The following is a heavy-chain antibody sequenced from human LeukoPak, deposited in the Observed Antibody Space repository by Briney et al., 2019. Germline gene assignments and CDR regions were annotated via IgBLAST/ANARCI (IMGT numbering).Heavy chain of an antibody. J-gene: IGHJ4*02. Sequence: SGGSLRLSCAASGFTFSSYTMNWVRQAPGKGLEWVAVISYDGSNKYYADSVKGRFTISRDNSKNTLYLQMNSLRAEDTAVYYCARPQYSSSWTPFDYWGQGTLVTVSS. CDR1: GFTFSSYT. V-gene: IGHV3-30*04. CDR3: ARPQYSSSWTPFDY. CDR2: ISYDGSNK. D-gene: IGHD6-13*01.